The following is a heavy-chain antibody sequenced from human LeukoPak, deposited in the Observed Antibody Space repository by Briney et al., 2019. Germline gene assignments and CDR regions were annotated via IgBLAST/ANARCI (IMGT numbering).Heavy chain of an antibody. CDR2: ISGSGGST. D-gene: IGHD2-2*01. Sequence: GGSLRLSCAASGFTFSSYAMSWVRQAPGKGLEWVSAISGSGGSTYYADSVKGRFTISRDNSKNTLYLQMNSLRAEDTAVYYCAARVVPADKSFDYWGQGTLVTVSS. CDR3: AARVVPADKSFDY. V-gene: IGHV3-23*01. CDR1: GFTFSSYA. J-gene: IGHJ4*02.